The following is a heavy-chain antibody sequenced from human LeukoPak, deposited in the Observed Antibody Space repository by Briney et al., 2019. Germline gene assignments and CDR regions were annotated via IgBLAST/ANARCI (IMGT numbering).Heavy chain of an antibody. CDR1: GFTSSHYG. D-gene: IGHD4-23*01. J-gene: IGHJ4*02. Sequence: GGSLRLSCAASGFTSSHYGMHWVRQAPGKGLEWVAVIWSDGTIQYYADSVKGRFTISRDNFKSLVSLQMNRLRAEDTAVYYCSKDAQRAFPFTNSHEHWGQGTLVTVSS. CDR3: SKDAQRAFPFTNSHEH. CDR2: IWSDGTIQ. V-gene: IGHV3-33*06.